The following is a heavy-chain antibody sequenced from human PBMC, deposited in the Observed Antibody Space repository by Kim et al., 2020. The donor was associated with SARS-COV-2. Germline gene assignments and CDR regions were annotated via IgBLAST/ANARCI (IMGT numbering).Heavy chain of an antibody. D-gene: IGHD3-10*01. CDR2: TT. CDR3: ASHYGSPFDY. V-gene: IGHV3-23*01. J-gene: IGHJ4*02. Sequence: TTDYTDPVKGRFTISRDNSKNTLYLQMNSLRAEDAAVYYCASHYGSPFDYWGQGTLVTVSS.